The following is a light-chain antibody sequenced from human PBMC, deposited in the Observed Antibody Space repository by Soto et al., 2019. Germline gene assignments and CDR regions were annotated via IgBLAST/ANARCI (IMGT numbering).Light chain of an antibody. CDR1: MRDVGACNL. J-gene: IGLJ3*02. CDR2: EVR. Sequence: QSALTQPASVSGSAGQSITISCSGTMRDVGACNLVSWYQQHPGKAPKLIIYEVRNRPSGISSRFSGSRSGNTASLTISGLQTEDEGDYYCSAYTASSTLVFGGGTKVTVL. CDR3: SAYTASSTLV. V-gene: IGLV2-14*01.